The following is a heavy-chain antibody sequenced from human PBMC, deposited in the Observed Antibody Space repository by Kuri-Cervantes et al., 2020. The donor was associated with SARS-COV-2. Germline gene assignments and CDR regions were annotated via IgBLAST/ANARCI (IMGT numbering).Heavy chain of an antibody. CDR1: GFTFSSYA. D-gene: IGHD2-2*01. CDR2: ISGSGGST. Sequence: GGSLRLSCAASGFTFSSYAMSWVRQAPGKGLEWVSAISGSGGSTYYADSVKGRFTISRDNSKNTLYLQMNSLRAEDTAVYYCAKAGGYCSSISCSQYGIPDYWGQGTLVTVSS. V-gene: IGHV3-23*01. CDR3: AKAGGYCSSISCSQYGIPDY. J-gene: IGHJ4*02.